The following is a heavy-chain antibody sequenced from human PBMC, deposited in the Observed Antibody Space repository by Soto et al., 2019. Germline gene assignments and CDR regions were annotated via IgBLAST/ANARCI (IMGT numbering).Heavy chain of an antibody. J-gene: IGHJ4*02. Sequence: EVQLVESGGGLVKPGGSLRLSCAASGFTFSSYSMNWVRQAPGKGLEWVSSISSSSSYIYYADSVKGRFTISRDNAKNSLYLQMNSLRAEDTAVYYCARGSLGQWLVPYFDYWGQGTLVTVSS. CDR3: ARGSLGQWLVPYFDY. V-gene: IGHV3-21*01. CDR2: ISSSSSYI. D-gene: IGHD6-19*01. CDR1: GFTFSSYS.